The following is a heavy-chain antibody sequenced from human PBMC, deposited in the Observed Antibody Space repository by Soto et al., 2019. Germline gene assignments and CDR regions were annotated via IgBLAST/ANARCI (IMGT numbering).Heavy chain of an antibody. J-gene: IGHJ4*02. CDR3: AHIVVAGLGYYFDY. V-gene: IGHV2-5*02. D-gene: IGHD6-19*01. Sequence: QITLKESGPTLVKPTQTLTLTCTFSGFSLSSTRMAVGWIRQPPGKALEWLALIYWDDDKRYSPFLKSRLTITKDTSKSGVVLTMSDRGHVDTARYCCAHIVVAGLGYYFDYWGQGTLVTVSS. CDR2: IYWDDDK. CDR1: GFSLSSTRMA.